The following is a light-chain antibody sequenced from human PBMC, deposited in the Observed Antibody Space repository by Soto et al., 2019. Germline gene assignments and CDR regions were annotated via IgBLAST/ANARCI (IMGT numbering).Light chain of an antibody. V-gene: IGLV2-14*01. CDR3: SSYITSSTRVV. CDR1: SSDVGAYNH. Sequence: QSVPTQPASVSGSPGQSITISCTGTSSDVGAYNHVSWYQQHPGKAPKLMIYEVSNRPSGVSNRFSGSKSGNTASLTISGLQAEDEADYYCSSYITSSTRVVFGGGTQLTVL. J-gene: IGLJ2*01. CDR2: EVS.